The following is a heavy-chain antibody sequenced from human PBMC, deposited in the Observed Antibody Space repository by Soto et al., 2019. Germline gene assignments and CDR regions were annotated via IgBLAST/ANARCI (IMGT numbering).Heavy chain of an antibody. D-gene: IGHD3-16*02. CDR2: ISYDGSNK. CDR3: ARHPAAQYYDYIWGSYRSHFDY. CDR1: GFTFSSYG. J-gene: IGHJ4*02. Sequence: GGSLRLSCAASGFTFSSYGMHWVRQAPGKGLEWVTFISYDGSNKDYAESVKGRFTISRDNAKNSLYLQMNSLRAEDTAVYYCARHPAAQYYDYIWGSYRSHFDYWGQGTLVTVSS. V-gene: IGHV3-30*03.